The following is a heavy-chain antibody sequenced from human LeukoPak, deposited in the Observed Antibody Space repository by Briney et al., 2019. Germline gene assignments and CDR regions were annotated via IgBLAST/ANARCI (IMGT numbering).Heavy chain of an antibody. V-gene: IGHV3-23*01. J-gene: IGHJ4*02. CDR2: ISGSGGST. CDR1: GFTFSSYA. D-gene: IGHD2-2*01. Sequence: PGGSLRLSCAASGFTFSSYAMSWVRQAPGKGLEWVSAISGSGGSTYYADSVKDRFTISRDNSKNTLYLQMNSLRAEDTAVYYCAKHRSSRGYFDYWGQGTLVTVSS. CDR3: AKHRSSRGYFDY.